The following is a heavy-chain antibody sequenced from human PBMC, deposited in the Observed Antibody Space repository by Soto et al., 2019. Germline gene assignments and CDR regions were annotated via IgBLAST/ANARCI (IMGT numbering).Heavy chain of an antibody. CDR1: GGSFTYT. Sequence: SVKVSCKASGGSFTYTLSWVRQAPGQGLEWMGGVIPIFGTTNYAQKFQGRVTITADESTKTAYMELSTLRSEDTAVYYCARLHSHGTYGMDVWGQGTTVTVSS. CDR2: VIPIFGTT. V-gene: IGHV1-69*13. D-gene: IGHD5-18*01. J-gene: IGHJ6*02. CDR3: ARLHSHGTYGMDV.